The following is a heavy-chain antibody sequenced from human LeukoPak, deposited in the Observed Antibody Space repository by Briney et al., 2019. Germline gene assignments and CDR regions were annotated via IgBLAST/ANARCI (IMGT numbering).Heavy chain of an antibody. CDR3: ARGDYYGSDFFDY. CDR2: ISSSSYI. V-gene: IGHV3-21*01. D-gene: IGHD3-10*01. J-gene: IGHJ4*02. CDR1: GFTFSSYS. Sequence: GGSLRLSCAASGFTFSSYSMNWVRQAPGKGLEWVSSISSSSYIYYADSVKGRFTISRDNAKNSLYLQMNSLRAEDTAVYYCARGDYYGSDFFDYWGQGTLVTVSS.